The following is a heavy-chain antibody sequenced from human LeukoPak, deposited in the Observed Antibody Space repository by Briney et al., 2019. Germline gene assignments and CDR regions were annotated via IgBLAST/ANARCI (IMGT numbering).Heavy chain of an antibody. J-gene: IGHJ4*02. CDR1: GYSFTTFY. CDR2: INPGGGSA. CDR3: ARSRTGTDPYFDY. Sequence: GASVKVSCKASGYSFTTFYIHWVRQAPGQGLQWMGIINPGGGSATYAQKFRGRITMTRDTSTSTVYMELSSLRSEDTAVYFCARSRTGTDPYFDYWGQGTLVTVSS. D-gene: IGHD1-1*01. V-gene: IGHV1-46*01.